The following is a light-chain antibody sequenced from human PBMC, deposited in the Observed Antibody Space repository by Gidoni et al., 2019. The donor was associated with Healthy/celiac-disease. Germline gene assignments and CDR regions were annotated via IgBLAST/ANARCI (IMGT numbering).Light chain of an antibody. Sequence: EIVLTQSPATLSLSPGERAPLSCRASQSVSSYLAWYQQKPGQAPRLLIYDASNRPTGITARFSGSGSGTDYTLTISSLEPEDFAVYYCQQRSNWPPVTFGQXTRLEIK. CDR1: QSVSSY. CDR2: DAS. J-gene: IGKJ5*01. V-gene: IGKV3-11*01. CDR3: QQRSNWPPVT.